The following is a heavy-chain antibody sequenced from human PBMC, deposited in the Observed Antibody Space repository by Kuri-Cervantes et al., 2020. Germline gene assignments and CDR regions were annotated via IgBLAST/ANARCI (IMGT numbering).Heavy chain of an antibody. D-gene: IGHD3-3*01. J-gene: IGHJ4*02. Sequence: GGSLRLSCAASGFTFSSYDMNWVRQSTGKGLEWVSTFGTAGDTYPPGAVTGRFIISRENAGKSLNLQMSSLTAEDTAVYYCASPNYDFWSGFNYYFDYWGQGTLVTVSS. CDR3: ASPNYDFWSGFNYYFDY. CDR2: FGTAGDT. V-gene: IGHV3-13*01. CDR1: GFTFSSYD.